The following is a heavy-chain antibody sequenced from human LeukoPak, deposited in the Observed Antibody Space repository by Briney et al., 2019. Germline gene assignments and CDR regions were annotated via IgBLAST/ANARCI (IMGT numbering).Heavy chain of an antibody. V-gene: IGHV3-23*01. CDR3: AKGGSSWSHIREYFDY. D-gene: IGHD6-13*01. J-gene: IGHJ4*02. CDR2: ISGSGGST. CDR1: GFTFSSYA. Sequence: PGGSLRLSCAASGFTFSSYAMSWVRQAPGKGLEWVSAISGSGGSTYYADSVKGRFTISRDNSKNTLYLQMNSLRAEDTAVYYCAKGGSSWSHIREYFDYWGQGTLVTVSS.